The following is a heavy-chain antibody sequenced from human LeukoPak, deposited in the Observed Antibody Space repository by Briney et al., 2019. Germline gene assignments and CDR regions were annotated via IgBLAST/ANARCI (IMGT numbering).Heavy chain of an antibody. CDR3: AKDERNCGGDCYNFDY. Sequence: GGSLRLSCAASGFTFSSYGMHWVRQAPGKGLGWVAFIRYDGSNKYYADSVKGRFTISRDNSKNTLYLQMNSLRAEDTAVYYCAKDERNCGGDCYNFDYWGQGTLVTVSS. CDR2: IRYDGSNK. D-gene: IGHD2-21*01. CDR1: GFTFSSYG. J-gene: IGHJ4*02. V-gene: IGHV3-30*02.